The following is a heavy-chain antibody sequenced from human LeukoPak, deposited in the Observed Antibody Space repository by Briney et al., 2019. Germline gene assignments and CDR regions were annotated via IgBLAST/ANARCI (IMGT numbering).Heavy chain of an antibody. CDR3: AKGVGGSANYYYMDV. D-gene: IGHD3-10*01. Sequence: GRSLRLSCAASGFTFDDHGMHWVRQAPGKGLEWVTFIPYDGSNTWYADSVKGRFTISRDNSKNTLYLQMNSLRVEDTAVYYCAKGVGGSANYYYMDVWGRGTTVTVSS. CDR1: GFTFDDHG. V-gene: IGHV3-30*02. J-gene: IGHJ6*03. CDR2: IPYDGSNT.